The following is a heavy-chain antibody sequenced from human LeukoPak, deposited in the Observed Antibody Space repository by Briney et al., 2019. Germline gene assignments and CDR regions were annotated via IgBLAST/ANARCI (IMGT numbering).Heavy chain of an antibody. J-gene: IGHJ6*03. Sequence: PSETLSLTCTVSGGSISSGSYYWSWIRQPAGKGLEWIGRIYTSGSTNHNPSLKSRVTISVDTSKNQFSLKLSSVTAADTAVYYCARGLSPLYYYYYMDVWGKGTTVTVSS. D-gene: IGHD3-22*01. V-gene: IGHV4-61*02. CDR2: IYTSGST. CDR3: ARGLSPLYYYYYMDV. CDR1: GGSISSGSYY.